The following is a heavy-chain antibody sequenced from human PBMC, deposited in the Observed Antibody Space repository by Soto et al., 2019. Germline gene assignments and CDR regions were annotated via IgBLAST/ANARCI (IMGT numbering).Heavy chain of an antibody. CDR3: AKHYGGLLYNWFDS. Sequence: GGSLRLSCAAAGFTFSNYAMSWVRQAPGKGLEWVSSISGSGGSTYHADSVKGRFTISRDNSKNTLYLQMNTLRAEDTAVYYCAKHYGGLLYNWFDSWGLGTLVTVSS. CDR1: GFTFSNYA. J-gene: IGHJ5*01. CDR2: ISGSGGST. V-gene: IGHV3-23*01. D-gene: IGHD4-17*01.